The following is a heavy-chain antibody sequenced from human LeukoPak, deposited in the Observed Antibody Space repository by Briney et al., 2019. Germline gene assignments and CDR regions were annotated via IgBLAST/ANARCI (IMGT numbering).Heavy chain of an antibody. D-gene: IGHD3-3*01. J-gene: IGHJ6*03. CDR3: ARVVDDFWSGYFRYYYYYYMDV. CDR2: INPSGGST. CDR1: GYTFTSYY. V-gene: IGHV1-46*01. Sequence: ASVKVSCKASGYTFTSYYMHWVRQAPGQGLEWMGIINPSGGSTSYAQKFQGRVTMTRDMSTSTVYMELSSLRSEDTAVYYCARVVDDFWSGYFRYYYYYYMDVWGKGTTVTISS.